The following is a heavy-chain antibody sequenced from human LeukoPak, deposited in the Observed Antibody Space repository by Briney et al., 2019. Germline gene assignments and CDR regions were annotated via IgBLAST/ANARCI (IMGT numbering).Heavy chain of an antibody. CDR3: ARDQYYDYGGNSAFDP. D-gene: IGHD4-23*01. J-gene: IGHJ5*02. CDR1: GGSFSGYY. V-gene: IGHV4-34*01. Sequence: PSETLSLTCAVYGGSFSGYYWSWIRQPPGKGLEWIGEINHSGSTNYNPFLKSRVTISVDTSMNQFSLKLSSVTAADTAVYYCARDQYYDYGGNSAFDPWGQGTLVTVSS. CDR2: INHSGST.